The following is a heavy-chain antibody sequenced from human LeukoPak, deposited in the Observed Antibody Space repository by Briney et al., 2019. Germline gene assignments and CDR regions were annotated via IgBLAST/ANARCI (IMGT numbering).Heavy chain of an antibody. D-gene: IGHD3-22*01. Sequence: PGGSLRLSCAASGFTFSSYSMNWVRQAPGKGLEWVSSISSSSSYIYYADSVKGRFTISRDNAKNSLYLQMNSLRAEDTALYYCARHYDSSADGTFDYWGQGTLVTVSS. CDR2: ISSSSSYI. J-gene: IGHJ4*02. V-gene: IGHV3-21*04. CDR3: ARHYDSSADGTFDY. CDR1: GFTFSSYS.